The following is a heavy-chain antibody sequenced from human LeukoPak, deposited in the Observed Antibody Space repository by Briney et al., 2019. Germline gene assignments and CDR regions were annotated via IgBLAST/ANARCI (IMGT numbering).Heavy chain of an antibody. V-gene: IGHV5-10-1*01. CDR3: ARRRGQAAGGNVDY. D-gene: IGHD6-13*01. Sequence: PGESLQISCQGSGYSFTSYWINWVRQMPGKGLEWMGRIDPSDSYINYDPSFQGHITISTDTSTSTAYLQWNSLQASDTAMYYCARRRGQAAGGNVDYWGQGTLVTVSS. CDR2: IDPSDSYI. J-gene: IGHJ4*02. CDR1: GYSFTSYW.